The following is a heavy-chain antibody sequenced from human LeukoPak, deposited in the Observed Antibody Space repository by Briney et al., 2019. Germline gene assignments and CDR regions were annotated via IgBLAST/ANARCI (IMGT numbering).Heavy chain of an antibody. D-gene: IGHD4-17*01. Sequence: GGSLRLSCAASGFTVSSNYMSWVRQAPGKGLEWVSVIYSGGSTYYADSVKGRFTISRDNSKNTLYLQMNSLRAEDTAVYYCARDRDYGDYLGAFDIWGQGTMVTVSS. CDR2: IYSGGST. J-gene: IGHJ3*02. CDR3: ARDRDYGDYLGAFDI. CDR1: GFTVSSNY. V-gene: IGHV3-53*01.